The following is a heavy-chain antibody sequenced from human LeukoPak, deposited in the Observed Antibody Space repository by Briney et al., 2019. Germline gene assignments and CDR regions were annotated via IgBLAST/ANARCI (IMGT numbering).Heavy chain of an antibody. CDR1: GFTFSNSW. D-gene: IGHD6-13*01. CDR2: INEDGSAK. V-gene: IGHV3-7*03. J-gene: IGHJ4*02. Sequence: GGSLRLSCAASGFTFSNSWMTWVRQAPGKGLEWVANINEDGSAKYYVGSVRGRFTISRDNAKNSLYLQMNSLRAEDTAVYYCAKRLTAAASFDYWGQGTLVTVSS. CDR3: AKRLTAAASFDY.